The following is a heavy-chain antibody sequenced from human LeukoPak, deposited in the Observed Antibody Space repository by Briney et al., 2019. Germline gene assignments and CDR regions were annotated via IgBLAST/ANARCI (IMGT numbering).Heavy chain of an antibody. CDR2: IRYDGSNK. Sequence: GGSLRLSCAASGFTFSSYGMHWVRQAPGKGLEWVAFIRYDGSNKYYADSVKGRFTISRDNSKNTLYLQMNSLRAEDTAAYYCAKVSKLGIFGGGFDYWGQGTLVTVSS. V-gene: IGHV3-30*02. CDR1: GFTFSSYG. CDR3: AKVSKLGIFGGGFDY. D-gene: IGHD7-27*01. J-gene: IGHJ4*02.